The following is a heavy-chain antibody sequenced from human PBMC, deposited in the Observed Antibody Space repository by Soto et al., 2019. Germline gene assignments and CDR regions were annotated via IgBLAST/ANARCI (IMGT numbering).Heavy chain of an antibody. D-gene: IGHD6-13*01. CDR3: ARDRYGGSSSWHGGSAVGMDV. CDR2: ISSSSSYI. CDR1: GFTFSSYS. J-gene: IGHJ6*02. V-gene: IGHV3-21*01. Sequence: GGSLRLSCAASGFTFSSYSMNWVRQAPGKGLEWVSSISSSSSYIYYADSVKGRFTISRDNAKNSLYLQMNSLRAEDTAVYYCARDRYGGSSSWHGGSAVGMDVWGQGTTVTVYS.